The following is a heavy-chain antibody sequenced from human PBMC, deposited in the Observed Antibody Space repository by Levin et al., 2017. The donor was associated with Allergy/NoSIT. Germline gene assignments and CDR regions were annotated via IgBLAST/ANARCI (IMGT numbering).Heavy chain of an antibody. V-gene: IGHV3-48*02. CDR1: GFTFSSYS. CDR2: ISSSSSTI. CDR3: ARDLTRVAANFDY. D-gene: IGHD4-23*01. J-gene: IGHJ4*02. Sequence: GASVKVSCAASGFTFSSYSMNWVRQAPGKGLEWVSYISSSSSTIYYADSVKGRFTISRDNAKNSLYLQMNSLRDEDTAVYYCARDLTRVAANFDYWGQGTLVTVSS.